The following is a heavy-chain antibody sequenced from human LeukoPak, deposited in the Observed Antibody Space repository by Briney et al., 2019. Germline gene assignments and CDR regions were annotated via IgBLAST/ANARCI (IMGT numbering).Heavy chain of an antibody. J-gene: IGHJ6*03. V-gene: IGHV4-38-2*01. CDR3: GRVPNHLRPYHYMDD. D-gene: IGHD4-17*01. CDR2: IPQSGGS. Sequence: SETLSLTCAVSGYSISSGYYWGWIRQSPGRGLEWIGSIPQSGGSSYNPSLKSRVTISVDTSKNQFSLNVRSVTASDTAVYFCGRVPNHLRPYHYMDDWAKGTTVIVSS. CDR1: GYSISSGYY.